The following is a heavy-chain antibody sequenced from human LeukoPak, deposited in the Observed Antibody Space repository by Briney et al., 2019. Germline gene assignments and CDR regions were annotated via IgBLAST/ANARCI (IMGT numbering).Heavy chain of an antibody. D-gene: IGHD6-13*01. CDR1: GGSISSYY. CDR2: IYYSGCT. J-gene: IGHJ6*02. CDR3: ARGVGSSWYTNYGMDV. Sequence: PSETLSLTCTVSGGSISSYYWSWIRQPPGKGLEWIGYIYYSGCTNYNPSLKSRVTISVDTSKNQFSLKLSSVTAADTAVYYCARGVGSSWYTNYGMDVWGQGTTVTVSS. V-gene: IGHV4-59*01.